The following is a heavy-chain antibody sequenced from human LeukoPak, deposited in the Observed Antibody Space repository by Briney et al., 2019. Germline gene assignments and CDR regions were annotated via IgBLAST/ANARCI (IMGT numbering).Heavy chain of an antibody. CDR2: IIPILGIA. D-gene: IGHD2-21*02. CDR3: ARDLSQYCVGGDCYYYFDY. J-gene: IGHJ4*02. Sequence: ASVKVSCKASGYTFTSYGISWVRQAPGQGLEWMGRIIPILGIANYAQKFQGRVTITADKSTSTAYMELSSLRSEDTAVYYCARDLSQYCVGGDCYYYFDYWGQGTLVTVSS. CDR1: GYTFTSYG. V-gene: IGHV1-69*04.